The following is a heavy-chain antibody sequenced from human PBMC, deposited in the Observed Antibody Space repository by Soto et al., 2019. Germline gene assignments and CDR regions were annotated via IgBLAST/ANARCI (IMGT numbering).Heavy chain of an antibody. Sequence: SVKVSCKASGGTFSSYAISWVRQAPGQGLEWMGGIIPIFGTANYAQKFQGRVTITADESTSTAYMELSSLRSEDTAVYYCARSEKGYYYGSENNYYHYVMDFWGQGSTVIVSS. CDR2: IIPIFGTA. J-gene: IGHJ6*02. CDR3: ARSEKGYYYGSENNYYHYVMDF. V-gene: IGHV1-69*13. CDR1: GGTFSSYA. D-gene: IGHD3-10*01.